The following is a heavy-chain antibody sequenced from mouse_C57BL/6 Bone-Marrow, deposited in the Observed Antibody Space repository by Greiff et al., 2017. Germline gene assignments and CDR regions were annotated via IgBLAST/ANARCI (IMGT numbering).Heavy chain of an antibody. CDR2: IYPRSGNT. J-gene: IGHJ2*01. CDR3: ARRGDGYYPDY. CDR1: GYTFTSYG. D-gene: IGHD2-3*01. Sequence: QVQLKESGAELARPGASVKLSCKASGYTFTSYGISWVKQRTGQGLEWIGEIYPRSGNTYYNEKFKGKAKLTADKSSSTAYMELRSLTSEDSAVYFCARRGDGYYPDYWGQGTTLTVSS. V-gene: IGHV1-81*01.